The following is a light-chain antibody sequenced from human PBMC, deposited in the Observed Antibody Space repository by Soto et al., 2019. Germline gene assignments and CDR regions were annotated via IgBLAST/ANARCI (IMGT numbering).Light chain of an antibody. CDR3: QQYNNWPRGT. V-gene: IGKV3-15*01. CDR2: GAS. J-gene: IGKJ5*01. CDR1: QSVSSSY. Sequence: IVLTHSPGTLSWSPGEIATLSFGAIQSVSSSYLAWYQQKPGQAPRLLIYGASSRATGIPARFSGSGSGTEFTLTISSLQSEDFAVYYCQQYNNWPRGTFGQGTRLEIK.